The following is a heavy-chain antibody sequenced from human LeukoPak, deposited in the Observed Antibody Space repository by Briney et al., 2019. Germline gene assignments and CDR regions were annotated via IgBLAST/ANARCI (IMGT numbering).Heavy chain of an antibody. D-gene: IGHD4-17*01. V-gene: IGHV4-39*01. CDR2: IYYSGST. J-gene: IGHJ4*02. CDR1: GGSISSSSYY. CDR3: ARRVYGDSSRGFDY. Sequence: SETLSLTCTVSGGSISSSSYYWGWSRQPQGKGLEWIGSIYYSGSTYYTPSLKSRVPISVHTSKNQFSLKLSSVTAADTAVYYCARRVYGDSSRGFDYWGQGTLVTVSS.